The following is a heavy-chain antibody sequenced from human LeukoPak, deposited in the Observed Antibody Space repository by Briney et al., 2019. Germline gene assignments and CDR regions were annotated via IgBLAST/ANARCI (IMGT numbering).Heavy chain of an antibody. CDR2: IDPSGTAL. V-gene: IGHV3-11*01. CDR3: ARAAYNWN. D-gene: IGHD1-20*01. J-gene: IGHJ4*02. Sequence: GGSLRLSCAASGFTLRDYVMSWVRQAPGKGLEWVSYIDPSGTALFYAVSVKGRFTISRDNGKNSLYLQLRSLRADDTAVYYCARAAYNWNWGQGTLVTVSS. CDR1: GFTLRDYV.